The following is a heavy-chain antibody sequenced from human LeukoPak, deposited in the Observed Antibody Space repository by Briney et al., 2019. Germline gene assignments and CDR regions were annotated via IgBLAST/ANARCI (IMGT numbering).Heavy chain of an antibody. J-gene: IGHJ6*03. D-gene: IGHD3-10*01. CDR2: INWNGGST. CDR3: AREAPAYGSGSYYSYYYYMDV. CDR1: GFTFSSYS. V-gene: IGHV3-20*04. Sequence: GGSLRLSCAASGFTFSSYSMNWVRQAPGKGLEWVSGINWNGGSTGYADSVKGRFTISRDNAKNSLYLQMNSLRAEDTALYYCAREAPAYGSGSYYSYYYYMDVWGKGTTVTVSS.